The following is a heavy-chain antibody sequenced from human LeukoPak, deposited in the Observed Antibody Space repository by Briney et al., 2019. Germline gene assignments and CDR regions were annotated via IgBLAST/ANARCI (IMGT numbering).Heavy chain of an antibody. CDR2: IIPIFGIA. CDR3: ARYDLAARPSLGFDY. D-gene: IGHD6-6*01. V-gene: IGHV1-69*04. CDR1: GDTFSSYA. J-gene: IGHJ4*02. Sequence: ASVKVSCKASGDTFSSYAISWVRQAPGQGFEWMGRIIPIFGIANYAQKFQGRVTITADKSTSTAYMELSSLRSEDTAVYYCARYDLAARPSLGFDYWGQGTLVTVSS.